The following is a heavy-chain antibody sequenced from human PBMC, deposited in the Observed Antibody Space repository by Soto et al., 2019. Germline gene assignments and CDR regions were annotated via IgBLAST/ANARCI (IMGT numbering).Heavy chain of an antibody. D-gene: IGHD1-26*01. CDR2: ISPYNGDT. Sequence: ASVKVSCKASGYTFTYYGISWVRQAPGQGLEWMGWISPYNGDTDYAQQFQGRVTLTTDTSTTTVYMDLRSLRSDDTAVCYCAREAGSGSYYAEDLWGQGTLVTVSS. CDR3: AREAGSGSYYAEDL. CDR1: GYTFTYYG. V-gene: IGHV1-18*04. J-gene: IGHJ5*02.